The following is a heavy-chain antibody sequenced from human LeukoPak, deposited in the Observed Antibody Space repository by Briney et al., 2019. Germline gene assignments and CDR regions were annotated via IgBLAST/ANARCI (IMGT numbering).Heavy chain of an antibody. CDR2: ISGSGGST. V-gene: IGHV3-23*01. D-gene: IGHD3-10*01. J-gene: IGHJ4*02. Sequence: PGGSLRLSCAASGFTFSSYAMSWVRQAPGKGLEWVSAISGSGGSTYYADSVKGRFTISRDNSKNTLYLQMNSLRAEDTAVYYCAKDQRFGESTGPEADYWGQGTLVTVSS. CDR3: AKDQRFGESTGPEADY. CDR1: GFTFSSYA.